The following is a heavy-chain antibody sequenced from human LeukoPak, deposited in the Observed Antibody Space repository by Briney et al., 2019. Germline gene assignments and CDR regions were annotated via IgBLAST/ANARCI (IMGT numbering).Heavy chain of an antibody. CDR1: GYTFTSYG. CDR2: IIPIFGTA. Sequence: SVKVSCKASGYTFTSYGISWVRQAPGQGLEWMGGIIPIFGTANYAQKFQGRVTITTDESTSTAYMELSSLRSEDTAVYYCARGRGAMDPFDYWGQGTLVTVSS. CDR3: ARGRGAMDPFDY. D-gene: IGHD5-18*01. J-gene: IGHJ4*02. V-gene: IGHV1-69*05.